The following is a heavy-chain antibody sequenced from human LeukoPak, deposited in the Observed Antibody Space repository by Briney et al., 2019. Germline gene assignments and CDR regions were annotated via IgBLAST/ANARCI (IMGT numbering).Heavy chain of an antibody. CDR3: ARARYYDSTGYGAFDI. J-gene: IGHJ3*02. D-gene: IGHD3-22*01. V-gene: IGHV3-53*01. CDR2: IYSGGST. CDR1: GFTFSTYA. Sequence: GGSLRLSCATSGFTFSTYAMAWVRQAPGKGLEWVSAIYSGGSTYYADSVKGRFSISRDNSKNTLYLQMNSLRAEDTAVYYCARARYYDSTGYGAFDIWGQGTMVTVSS.